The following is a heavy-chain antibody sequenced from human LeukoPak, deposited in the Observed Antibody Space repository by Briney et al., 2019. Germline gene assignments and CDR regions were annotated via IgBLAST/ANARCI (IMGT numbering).Heavy chain of an antibody. J-gene: IGHJ6*02. CDR3: ARATIFGVVIHYGMDV. CDR1: GFTFSSYS. D-gene: IGHD3-3*01. Sequence: HTGGSLRLSCAASGFTFSSYSMNWVRQAPGKGLEWVSYISSSSTIYYADSVKGRFTISRDNAKNSLYLQMNSLRAEDTAVYYCARATIFGVVIHYGMDVWGQGTTVTVSS. CDR2: ISSSSTI. V-gene: IGHV3-48*01.